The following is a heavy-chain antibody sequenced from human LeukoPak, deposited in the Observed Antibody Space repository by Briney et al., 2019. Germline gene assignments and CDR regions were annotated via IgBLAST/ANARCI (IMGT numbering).Heavy chain of an antibody. D-gene: IGHD1-26*01. J-gene: IGHJ4*02. V-gene: IGHV3-7*01. CDR1: GFTFSSYW. Sequence: GGSLRLSCAASGFTFSSYWMSWIRQAPGKGPEWVANIKQDGSQRNYVDSVKGRFTISRDNAKNSLYLQMNSLRAEDTAVYYCAKDSPFGGNWGQGTLVTVSS. CDR2: IKQDGSQR. CDR3: AKDSPFGGN.